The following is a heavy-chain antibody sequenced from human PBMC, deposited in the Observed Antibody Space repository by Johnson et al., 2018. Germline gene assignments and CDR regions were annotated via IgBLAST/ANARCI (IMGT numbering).Heavy chain of an antibody. CDR2: SSRAGPI. V-gene: IGHV3-11*01. D-gene: IGHD3-3*01. J-gene: IGHJ1*01. Sequence: QVQLVEAGGALVESGGSLRLSCAASGFTLSDYYLSWIRQAPGKGLDWVSYSSRAGPIYYGDSVRGRFTIPRDNAKNSLYLQMNNLRAEDTAVYFCAAWSGDSRDLEHWGQGTLVTVSS. CDR3: AAWSGDSRDLEH. CDR1: GFTLSDYY.